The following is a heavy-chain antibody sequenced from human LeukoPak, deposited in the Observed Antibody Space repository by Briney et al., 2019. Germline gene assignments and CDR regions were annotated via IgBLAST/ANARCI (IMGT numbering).Heavy chain of an antibody. Sequence: SETLSLTCTVSGGSISGSSYYWGWIRQPPGKGLEWIGSIYYSGSTYYNPSLKSRVTISVDRSKNQFSLKLSSVTAADTAVYYCARNKYYYDSSGYYPYYFDYWGQGTLVTVSS. J-gene: IGHJ4*02. CDR3: ARNKYYYDSSGYYPYYFDY. CDR1: GGSISGSSYY. V-gene: IGHV4-39*07. CDR2: IYYSGST. D-gene: IGHD3-22*01.